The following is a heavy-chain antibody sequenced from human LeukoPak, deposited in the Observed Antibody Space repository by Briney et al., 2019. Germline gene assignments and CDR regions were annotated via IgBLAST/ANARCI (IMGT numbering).Heavy chain of an antibody. CDR3: ARGDYASFEY. J-gene: IGHJ4*02. D-gene: IGHD4-17*01. Sequence: PGRTLRVSCAASGFTFSSYGMHWVRQAPGKGLEWVAVIWYDGSNKYYADSVKRRFTISREKSTSTLYLQMETLKAEDTAEYYCARGDYASFEYWGQGTLVTVSS. V-gene: IGHV3-33*01. CDR2: IWYDGSNK. CDR1: GFTFSSYG.